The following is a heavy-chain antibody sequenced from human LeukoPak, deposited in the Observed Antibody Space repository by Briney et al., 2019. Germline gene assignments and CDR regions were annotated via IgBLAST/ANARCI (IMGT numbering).Heavy chain of an antibody. CDR2: IIPIFGTA. D-gene: IGHD7-27*01. Sequence: SVKVSCKASGGTFGSYAISWVRQAPGQGLEWMGGIIPIFGTANYAQKFQGRVTITADESTSTAYMELSSLRSEDTAVYYCARSAGEAYYFDYWGQGTLVTVSS. CDR1: GGTFGSYA. V-gene: IGHV1-69*01. J-gene: IGHJ4*02. CDR3: ARSAGEAYYFDY.